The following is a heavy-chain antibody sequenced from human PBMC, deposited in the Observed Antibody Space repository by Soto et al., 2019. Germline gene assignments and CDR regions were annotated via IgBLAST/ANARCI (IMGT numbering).Heavy chain of an antibody. J-gene: IGHJ4*02. CDR3: ARVAYFDTTGYYYYFDY. V-gene: IGHV4-38-2*01. Sequence: XGTLSLTCAVSGYSISSGYYWCWIRQPPGKGLEWIGSIYRSGNTYYNPSLKSRVTISLDTSKNQFSLKLSSVTAADTAVYYCARVAYFDTTGYYYYFDYWGQGTLVTVSS. D-gene: IGHD3-22*01. CDR2: IYRSGNT. CDR1: GYSISSGYY.